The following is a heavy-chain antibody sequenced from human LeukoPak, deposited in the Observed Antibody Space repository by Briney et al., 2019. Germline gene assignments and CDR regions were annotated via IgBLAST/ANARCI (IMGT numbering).Heavy chain of an antibody. J-gene: IGHJ5*02. V-gene: IGHV1-46*01. CDR1: GYTFTSYY. CDR2: INPSGGST. Sequence: ASVKVSCKASGYTFTSYYMHWVRQAPGQGLEWMGIINPSGGSTSYAQKFQGRVTMTRDMSTSTVYMELSSLRSEDTAVYYCARGPGIVGATGWFDPWGREPWSPSPQ. CDR3: ARGPGIVGATGWFDP. D-gene: IGHD1-26*01.